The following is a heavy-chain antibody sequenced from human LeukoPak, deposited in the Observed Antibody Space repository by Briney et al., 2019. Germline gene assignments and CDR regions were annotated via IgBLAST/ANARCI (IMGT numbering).Heavy chain of an antibody. D-gene: IGHD1-26*01. Sequence: SETLSLTCAVYAGSFSGYYWSWIRQPPGKGLEWIGEINHSGSTNYNPSLKSRVTISVDTSKNQFSLKLSSVTAADTAVYYCARWAGGSYYDFDYWGQGTLVTVSS. CDR1: AGSFSGYY. J-gene: IGHJ4*02. CDR2: INHSGST. CDR3: ARWAGGSYYDFDY. V-gene: IGHV4-34*01.